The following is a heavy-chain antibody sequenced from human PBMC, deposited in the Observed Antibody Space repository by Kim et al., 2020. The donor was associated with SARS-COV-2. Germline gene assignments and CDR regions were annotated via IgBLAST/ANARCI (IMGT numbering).Heavy chain of an antibody. CDR3: VRGMAPGYFDY. CDR1: GFTFGDYT. Sequence: GGSLRLSCAASGFTFGDYTMHWVRHPPGKGLEWVSLIGWDGDTTNYVDSLKGRFTISRDNSKNSLYLQMNSLRTEDTALYHCVRGMAPGYFDYWGQGTV. CDR2: IGWDGDTT. V-gene: IGHV3-43*01. J-gene: IGHJ4*02.